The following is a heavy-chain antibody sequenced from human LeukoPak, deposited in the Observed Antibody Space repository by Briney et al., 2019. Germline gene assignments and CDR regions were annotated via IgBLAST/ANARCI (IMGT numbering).Heavy chain of an antibody. J-gene: IGHJ6*03. CDR2: IYTSGST. CDR1: GGSISSYY. CDR3: ARDHRIAAWNYYYYYYMDV. D-gene: IGHD6-6*01. V-gene: IGHV4-4*07. Sequence: SETLSLTCTVSGGSISSYYWSWIRQPAGKGLEWIGRIYTSGSTNYNPSLKSRVTMSVDTSKNQFSLKLSSVTAADTAVYYCARDHRIAAWNYYYYYYMDVWGKGTTVTVSS.